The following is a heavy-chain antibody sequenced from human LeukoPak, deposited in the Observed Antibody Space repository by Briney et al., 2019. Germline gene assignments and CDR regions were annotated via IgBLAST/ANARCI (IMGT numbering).Heavy chain of an antibody. CDR2: ISGSGGST. V-gene: IGHV3-23*01. CDR1: GFTFSSYV. J-gene: IGHJ5*02. D-gene: IGHD2-2*01. CDR3: AKDRIPAAIVVGWFDP. Sequence: GGSLRLSCAASGFTFSSYVMSWVRQAPGKGLEWVSAISGSGGSTYYADSVKGRFTISRDNSKNTLYLQMNSLRAEDTAVYYCAKDRIPAAIVVGWFDPWGQGTLVTVSS.